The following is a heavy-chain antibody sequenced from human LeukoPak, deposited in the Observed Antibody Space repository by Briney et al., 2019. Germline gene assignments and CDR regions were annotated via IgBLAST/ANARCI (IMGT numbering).Heavy chain of an antibody. CDR2: MHYAGNT. CDR3: ARGSGDGGLGGAY. Sequence: PSETLSLTCTVSGGSINSNYWSWIRQPPGKGLESIGYMHYAGNTNYNPSLKSRVTMSVDTSKNQFSLTLNSVTAADTAVYYCARGSGDGGLGGAYWGQGTLVTVSS. V-gene: IGHV4-59*01. J-gene: IGHJ4*02. D-gene: IGHD4-23*01. CDR1: GGSINSNY.